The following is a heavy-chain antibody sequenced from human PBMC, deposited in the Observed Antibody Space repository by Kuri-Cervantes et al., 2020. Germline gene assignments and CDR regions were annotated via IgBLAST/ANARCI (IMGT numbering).Heavy chain of an antibody. CDR1: GGTFSSYA. D-gene: IGHD6-6*01. Sequence: ASVKVSCKASGGTFSSYAISWVRQATGQGLEWMGWMNPNSGNTGYAQKFQGRVTMTRNTSISTAYMELSSLRSEDTAVYYCARDRRSIAARVFWNWGQGTLVTVSS. V-gene: IGHV1-8*02. CDR2: MNPNSGNT. J-gene: IGHJ4*02. CDR3: ARDRRSIAARVFWN.